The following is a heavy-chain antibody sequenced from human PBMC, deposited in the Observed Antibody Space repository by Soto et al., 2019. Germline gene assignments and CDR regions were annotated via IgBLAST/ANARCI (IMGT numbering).Heavy chain of an antibody. V-gene: IGHV4-39*02. J-gene: IGHJ6*02. Sequence: SETLSLTCTVSGGSIRSSSYYWGWIGQPPGKGLEWIGYIYYSGSTYYNPSLKSRITISVDTSKNHFSLNLSSVTAADTSVYYCARLSYYYGSGGMYAMDVWGQGTAVTVSS. CDR2: IYYSGST. CDR3: ARLSYYYGSGGMYAMDV. CDR1: GGSIRSSSYY. D-gene: IGHD3-10*01.